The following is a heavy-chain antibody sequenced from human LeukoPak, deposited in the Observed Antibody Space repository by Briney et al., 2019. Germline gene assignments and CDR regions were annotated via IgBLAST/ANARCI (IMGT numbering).Heavy chain of an antibody. CDR2: IYTTGNT. Sequence: SETLSLTYTESCGSISSDEYYWNWIRQPAGRGREWIGRIYTTGNTMYKPSLDSRVSMSIETSKNQVSLRVKSVTAADTAVYYCARGGTLFTFFDSWGQGTLVTVSS. CDR3: ARGGTLFTFFDS. D-gene: IGHD2/OR15-2a*01. J-gene: IGHJ4*02. CDR1: CGSISSDEYY. V-gene: IGHV4-61*02.